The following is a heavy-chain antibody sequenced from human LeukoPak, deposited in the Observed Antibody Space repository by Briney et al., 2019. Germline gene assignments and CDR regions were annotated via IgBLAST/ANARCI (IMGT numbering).Heavy chain of an antibody. Sequence: SETLSLTCAVYGGSFSGYYWSWIRQPPGKGLEWIGEINHSGSTNYNPSLKSRVTISVDTSKNQFSLKLGSVTAADTAVYYCARSSSSYEYYYDSSGYSVSFDYWGQGTLVTVSS. CDR2: INHSGST. V-gene: IGHV4-34*01. D-gene: IGHD3-22*01. J-gene: IGHJ4*02. CDR3: ARSSSSYEYYYDSSGYSVSFDY. CDR1: GGSFSGYY.